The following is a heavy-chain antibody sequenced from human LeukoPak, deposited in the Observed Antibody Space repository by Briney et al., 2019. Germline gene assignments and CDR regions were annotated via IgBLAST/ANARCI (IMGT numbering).Heavy chain of an antibody. J-gene: IGHJ4*02. V-gene: IGHV3-49*04. CDR2: IRSKAYGGTT. CDR1: GFTLGDYA. CDR3: TRIVYTAMDV. Sequence: TGGSLRLSCTASGFTLGDYAMSCVRQAPGKGLEWVGFIRSKAYGGTTEYAASVKGRFTIWRDDSKSIAYLQMNSLKTEDTAVYYCTRIVYTAMDVWGQGTLVTVSS. D-gene: IGHD5-18*01.